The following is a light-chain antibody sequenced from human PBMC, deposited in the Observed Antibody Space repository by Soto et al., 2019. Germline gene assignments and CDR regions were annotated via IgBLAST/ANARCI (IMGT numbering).Light chain of an antibody. CDR1: QDITNY. J-gene: IGKJ4*01. CDR2: ESS. Sequence: DIQMTQSPSSLSASVGDRVTNTCQASQDITNYLNWYQQNPGKAPKLLIYESSSLETGVTSRFFGGVSGTHFTFTISSLQPEDFATYYIQHYLNLPLSFGDGTKLEVK. CDR3: QHYLNLPLS. V-gene: IGKV1-33*01.